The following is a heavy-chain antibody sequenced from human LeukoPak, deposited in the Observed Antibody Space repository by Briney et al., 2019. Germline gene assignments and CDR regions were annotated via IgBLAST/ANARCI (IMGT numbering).Heavy chain of an antibody. J-gene: IGHJ6*02. D-gene: IGHD6-13*01. CDR2: ISSSSSYI. V-gene: IGHV3-21*01. CDR3: ARELIAAAGTGDYYYGMDV. Sequence: GGSLRLSCAASGFTFSSYSMNWVRQAPGKGLEWVSSISSSSSYIYYADSVKGRFTISRDNAKNSLYLQMNSLRAEDTAVYYCARELIAAAGTGDYYYGMDVWGQGTTVTVSS. CDR1: GFTFSSYS.